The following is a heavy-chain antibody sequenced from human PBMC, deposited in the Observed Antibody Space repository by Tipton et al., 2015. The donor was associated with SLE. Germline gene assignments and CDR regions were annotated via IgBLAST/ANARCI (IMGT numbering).Heavy chain of an antibody. J-gene: IGHJ4*02. Sequence: GSLRLSCAASGLSLSSYSMVWVRQAPGKGLVWVSRINTDGSSTSYADSVKGRFTISRDNAKNTLYLQMNSLRAEDTAVYYCARDSYYDFWSGFSDYWGQGTLVTVSS. CDR3: ARDSYYDFWSGFSDY. D-gene: IGHD3-3*01. CDR1: GLSLSSYS. V-gene: IGHV3-74*01. CDR2: INTDGSST.